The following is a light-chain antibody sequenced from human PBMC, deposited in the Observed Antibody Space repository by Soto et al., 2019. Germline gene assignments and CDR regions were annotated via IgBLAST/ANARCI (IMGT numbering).Light chain of an antibody. Sequence: DIQVTQSPSTLSRNIGDRVTITCRASQSIDNKLAWYQRKPGKAPKLLIYDASTLESGVPSTFDGSGFGTEFTLTISSLQPDDFAPYYCQEYSDSSWTFGQGTKVDNK. CDR2: DAS. V-gene: IGKV1-5*01. CDR3: QEYSDSSWT. J-gene: IGKJ1*01. CDR1: QSIDNK.